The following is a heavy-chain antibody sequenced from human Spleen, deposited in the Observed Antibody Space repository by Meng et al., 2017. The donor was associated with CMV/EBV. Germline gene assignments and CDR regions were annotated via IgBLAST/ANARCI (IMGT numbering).Heavy chain of an antibody. CDR3: ATDPIGYCSSTSCYPSQNYYYYGMDV. J-gene: IGHJ6*02. CDR1: GSTVISYA. V-gene: IGHV3-23*03. CDR2: IYSGGSGT. Sequence: GESLKISCAASGSTVISYAMSWVRQAPGKGLEWVSVIYSGGSGTYYADFVTGRFTISRDNSKNTLYLQMNSLRAQDTAVYYGATDPIGYCSSTSCYPSQNYYYYGMDVWGQGTTVTVSS. D-gene: IGHD2-2*01.